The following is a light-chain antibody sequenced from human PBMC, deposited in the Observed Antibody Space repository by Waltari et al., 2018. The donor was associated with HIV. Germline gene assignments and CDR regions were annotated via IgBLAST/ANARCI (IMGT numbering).Light chain of an antibody. CDR3: SSYAGSDKYVV. CDR2: EVT. Sequence: QSALTQPPSASGSPGQSVTISCTGTSSDVGGYEYVSWYQQYPGKAPKLIIYEVTKRPSGVPDRFSGSKSGNAASLTVSGLQSEDEADYYCSSYAGSDKYVVFGGGTTLTVL. V-gene: IGLV2-8*01. CDR1: SSDVGGYEY. J-gene: IGLJ2*01.